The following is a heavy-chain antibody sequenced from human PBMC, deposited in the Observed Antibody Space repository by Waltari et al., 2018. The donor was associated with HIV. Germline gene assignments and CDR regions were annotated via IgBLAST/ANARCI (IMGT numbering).Heavy chain of an antibody. CDR1: GGSFSVYY. J-gene: IGHJ4*02. D-gene: IGHD6-13*01. Sequence: QVQLQQWGAGQLKPSETLSLTCAVYGGSFSVYYWSWIRPAPGKGLEWIGEINHSGSANYNPSLQSRVTISVDTSKKQFSLKLSSVTAADTAGYYCARGQSIAAAGTGYYCDSWGQGTLVTVSS. CDR3: ARGQSIAAAGTGYYCDS. V-gene: IGHV4-34*01. CDR2: INHSGSA.